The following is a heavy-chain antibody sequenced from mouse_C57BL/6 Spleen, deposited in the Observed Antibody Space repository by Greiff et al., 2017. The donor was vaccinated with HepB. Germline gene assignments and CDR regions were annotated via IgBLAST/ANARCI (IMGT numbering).Heavy chain of an antibody. CDR3: ARSGLLSYAMDY. CDR2: IYPGDGDT. Sequence: VKLQESGPELVKPGASVKISCKASGYAFSSSWMNWVKQRPGKGLEWIGRIYPGDGDTNYNGKFKGKATLTADKSSSTAYMQLSSLTSEDSAVYFCARSGLLSYAMDYWGQGTSVTVSS. D-gene: IGHD2-3*01. J-gene: IGHJ4*01. CDR1: GYAFSSSW. V-gene: IGHV1-82*01.